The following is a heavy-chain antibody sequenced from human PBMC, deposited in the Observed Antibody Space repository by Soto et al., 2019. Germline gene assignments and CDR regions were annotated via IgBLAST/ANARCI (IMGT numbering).Heavy chain of an antibody. Sequence: SETLSLTCTVSGGSISSSKYYWGWIRQAPGKGLEWIGSIYYSGSTYYNPSLKSRVTISVDTSKNQFSLKLSSMTAADTAVYYSARHGRYYDIGDLTDHWGQGSMVTVSS. V-gene: IGHV4-39*01. D-gene: IGHD3-22*01. CDR1: GGSISSSKYY. CDR2: IYYSGST. J-gene: IGHJ4*02. CDR3: ARHGRYYDIGDLTDH.